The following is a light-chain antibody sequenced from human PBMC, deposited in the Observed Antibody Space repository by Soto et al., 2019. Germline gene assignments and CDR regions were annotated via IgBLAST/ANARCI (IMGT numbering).Light chain of an antibody. CDR3: QQSHTTPHT. CDR2: AAS. CDR1: QAVSTF. J-gene: IGKJ2*01. Sequence: DIQMTQSPSSLSASVGDRVTISCRASQAVSTFLNCYQQKPGKAPKLLIYAASSLQSGVPSRFSGRGSGTNLTLTISSLRHEDFATYSCQQSHTTPHTFGKGTKLDIK. V-gene: IGKV1-39*01.